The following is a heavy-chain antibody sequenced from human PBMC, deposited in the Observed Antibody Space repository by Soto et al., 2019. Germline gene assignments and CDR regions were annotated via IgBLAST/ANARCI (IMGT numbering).Heavy chain of an antibody. CDR2: IYPGDSDT. J-gene: IGHJ4*02. V-gene: IGHV5-51*01. Sequence: GASLKISCKGSGYSFTSYWIGWVRQMPGKGLEWMGIIYPGDSDTRYSPSFQGQVTISADKSISTAYLQWSSLKASDTAMYYCASLGGYCSSTKCYGGGDYLGQGTQVTVSS. D-gene: IGHD2-2*01. CDR3: ASLGGYCSSTKCYGGGDY. CDR1: GYSFTSYW.